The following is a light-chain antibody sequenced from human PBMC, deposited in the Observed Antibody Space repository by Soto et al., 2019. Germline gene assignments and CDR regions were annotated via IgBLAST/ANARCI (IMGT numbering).Light chain of an antibody. Sequence: EIVLTQSPGTLSLSPGDRVTLSCRASQSVSSNYLAWYQQKPGQAPRLLIYATSARATGIPDRFSGSGSGTDFTLTISRLEPEDFAMYYCHQYCDYNSPRYSFGQGTRLEI. CDR3: HQYCDYNSPRYS. CDR2: ATS. CDR1: QSVSSNY. J-gene: IGKJ2*03. V-gene: IGKV3-20*01.